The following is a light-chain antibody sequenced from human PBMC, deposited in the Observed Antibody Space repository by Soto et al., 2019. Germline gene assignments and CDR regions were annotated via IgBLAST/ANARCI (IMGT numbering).Light chain of an antibody. CDR2: AAS. CDR1: QSVSSSY. CDR3: QQSHNPPRT. Sequence: EIVLTQSPGTLSLSPGERATLSCRASQSVSSSYLAWYQQKPGQAPRLLIYAASSRASGIPDRFSGSGSGTDFTLTISILQPEDFADYCCQQSHNPPRTFGQGTRLEI. V-gene: IGKV3D-20*02. J-gene: IGKJ5*01.